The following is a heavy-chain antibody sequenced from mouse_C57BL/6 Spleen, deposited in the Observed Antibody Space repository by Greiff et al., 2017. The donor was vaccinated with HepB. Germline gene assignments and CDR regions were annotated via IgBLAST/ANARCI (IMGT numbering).Heavy chain of an antibody. D-gene: IGHD4-1*01. J-gene: IGHJ3*01. Sequence: EVQLQESGPGLVKPSQSLSLTCSVTGYSITSGYYWNWIRQFPGNKLEWMGYISYDGSNNYNPSLKNRISITRDTSKNQFFLKLNSVTTEDTATYYGAREGLGREFAYWGQGTLVTVSA. CDR1: GYSITSGYY. CDR2: ISYDGSN. CDR3: AREGLGREFAY. V-gene: IGHV3-6*01.